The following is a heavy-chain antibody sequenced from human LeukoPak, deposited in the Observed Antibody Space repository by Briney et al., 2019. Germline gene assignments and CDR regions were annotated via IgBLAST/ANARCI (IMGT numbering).Heavy chain of an antibody. Sequence: ASVKVSCKASGYTFTSYAMHWVRQAPGQRLEWMGWINAGNGNTKYSQKFRGRVTITRDTSASTAYMELSSLRSEDTAVYYCATDSESRGAFDIWGQGTMVTVSS. CDR2: INAGNGNT. CDR3: ATDSESRGAFDI. CDR1: GYTFTSYA. V-gene: IGHV1-3*01. J-gene: IGHJ3*02.